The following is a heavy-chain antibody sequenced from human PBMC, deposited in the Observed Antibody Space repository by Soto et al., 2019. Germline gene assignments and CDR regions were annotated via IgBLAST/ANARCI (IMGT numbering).Heavy chain of an antibody. D-gene: IGHD6-19*01. V-gene: IGHV4-39*01. CDR3: ARRGVWLVFSYFDY. J-gene: IGHJ4*02. Sequence: QLQLQESGPGLVKPSETLSLTCTVSGGSISSSSYYWGWIRQPPGKGLEWIGSIYYSGSTYYNPSLKSRVTISVDTSKNQFSLKLSSVTAADTAVYYCARRGVWLVFSYFDYWGQGTLVTVSS. CDR2: IYYSGST. CDR1: GGSISSSSYY.